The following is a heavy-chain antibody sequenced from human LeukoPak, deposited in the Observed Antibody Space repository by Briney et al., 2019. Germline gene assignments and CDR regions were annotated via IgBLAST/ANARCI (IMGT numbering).Heavy chain of an antibody. CDR2: IIPIFGTS. D-gene: IGHD3-22*01. J-gene: IGHJ4*02. Sequence: GASVTVSCKASGGTFSSYGFSWVRQAPGQGLEWMGGIIPIFGTSNYAHKFQGRVTITTDESTSTAYMELSSLRPEDTAVYYCVLYYYDSSGYYHFDNWGQGTLVTVSS. CDR1: GGTFSSYG. V-gene: IGHV1-69*05. CDR3: VLYYYDSSGYYHFDN.